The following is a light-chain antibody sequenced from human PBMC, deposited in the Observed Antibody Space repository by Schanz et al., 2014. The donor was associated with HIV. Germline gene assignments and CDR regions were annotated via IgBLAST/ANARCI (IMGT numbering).Light chain of an antibody. CDR3: CSYAGSTTFYV. V-gene: IGLV1-40*01. CDR1: SSNIGAGYD. J-gene: IGLJ1*01. Sequence: QSVLTQPPSVSGAPGQRVTISCTGSSSNIGAGYDVHWYLHLPGTAPKLLIYGNNNRPSGVPDRFSGSKSGTSASLAITGLQAEDEADYYCCSYAGSTTFYVFATGTKLTVL. CDR2: GNN.